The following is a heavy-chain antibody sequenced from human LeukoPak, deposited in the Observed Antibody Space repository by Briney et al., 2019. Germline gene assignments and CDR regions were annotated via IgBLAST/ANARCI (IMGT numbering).Heavy chain of an antibody. CDR1: GGSFSGYY. V-gene: IGHV4-34*01. J-gene: IGHJ6*02. Sequence: PSETLSLTCAVYGGSFSGYYWSWIRQPPGKGLEWIGEINHSGSTNYNPSLKSRVTISVDTSKNQFSPKLSSVTAADTAVYYCARGLKGYYYYGMDVWGQGTTVTVSS. CDR2: INHSGST. CDR3: ARGLKGYYYYGMDV.